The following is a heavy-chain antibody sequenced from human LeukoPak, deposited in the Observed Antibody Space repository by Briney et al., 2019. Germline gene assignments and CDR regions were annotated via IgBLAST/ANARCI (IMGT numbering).Heavy chain of an antibody. CDR3: ARLDILTAANFDP. J-gene: IGHJ5*02. Sequence: PSQTLSLICTLSGGSISSGNYYSSWIRQHPGKGLEWVVYIYYIGGTQYNPSLKSRVTISVDTSKNQFSLRLSSVTAADTAVYYCARLDILTAANFDPWGQGTLVTVSS. D-gene: IGHD3-9*01. V-gene: IGHV4-31*03. CDR1: GGSISSGNYY. CDR2: IYYIGGT.